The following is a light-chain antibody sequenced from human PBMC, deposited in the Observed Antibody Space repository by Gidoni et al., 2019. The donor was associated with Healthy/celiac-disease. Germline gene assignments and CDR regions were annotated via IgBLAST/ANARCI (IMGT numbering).Light chain of an antibody. J-gene: IGKJ4*01. V-gene: IGKV3-11*01. CDR2: DAS. CDR1: QSVSSY. CDR3: QQRSNWPSLT. Sequence: GLTQAPATRSLSPGERATLSCRASQSVSSYLAWYQQKPGQAPRLLIYDASNRAPGIPARFSGSGSGTDFTLTISSLEPEDFAVYYCQQRSNWPSLTFXGXTKVEIK.